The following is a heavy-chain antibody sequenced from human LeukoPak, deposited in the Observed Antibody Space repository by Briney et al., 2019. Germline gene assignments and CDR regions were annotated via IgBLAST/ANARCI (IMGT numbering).Heavy chain of an antibody. CDR1: GFTLTNHA. Sequence: GGSLRLSCAVSGFTLTNHAVSWVRQAPGKGLEWVSIVVGTGGTWYADSVKGRFILSRDNSKNTVYLQMNSLRAEDTAVYYCARGGGSYGWFDPWGQGTLVTVSS. V-gene: IGHV3-23*01. CDR3: ARGGGSYGWFDP. D-gene: IGHD3-16*01. J-gene: IGHJ5*02. CDR2: VVGTGGT.